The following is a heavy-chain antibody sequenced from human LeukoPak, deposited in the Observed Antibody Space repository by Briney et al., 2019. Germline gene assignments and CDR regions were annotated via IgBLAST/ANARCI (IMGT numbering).Heavy chain of an antibody. Sequence: GGSLRLSCAASGFMFNGYSMTWVRQAPGKGLEWVSYISGGSDYIFYTDSVKGRFTISRDNAKKSLYLQLNSLRVEDTAVYYCARWGLGPSFDYWGQGTRVTVSS. V-gene: IGHV3-21*01. CDR1: GFMFNGYS. CDR3: ARWGLGPSFDY. J-gene: IGHJ4*02. D-gene: IGHD1-26*01. CDR2: ISGGSDYI.